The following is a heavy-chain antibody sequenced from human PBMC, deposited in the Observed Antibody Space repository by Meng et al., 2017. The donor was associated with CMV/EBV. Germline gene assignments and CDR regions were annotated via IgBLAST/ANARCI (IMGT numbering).Heavy chain of an antibody. CDR2: IYCSGST. J-gene: IGHJ5*02. CDR1: GGSISSGDYY. D-gene: IGHD2-15*01. CDR3: ARVYCSGGSCYGNWFDP. V-gene: IGHV4-30-4*08. Sequence: VQPPDQRTGLLHPSPTLSLTCTVSGGSISSGDYYWSWIRQPPGKGLEWIGYIYCSGSTYYNPSLKSRVTISVDTSKNQFSLKLSSVTAADTAVYYCARVYCSGGSCYGNWFDPWGQGTLVTVSS.